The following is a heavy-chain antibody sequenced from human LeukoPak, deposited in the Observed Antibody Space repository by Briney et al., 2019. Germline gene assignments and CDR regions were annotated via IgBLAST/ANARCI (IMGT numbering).Heavy chain of an antibody. V-gene: IGHV3-23*01. J-gene: IGHJ3*02. CDR1: GFTFSSYA. CDR2: ISGSGGST. D-gene: IGHD1-1*01. CDR3: AKELIIQPTGTVAFDI. Sequence: GGSLRLSCAASGFTFSSYAMSWVRQAPGKGPEWVSAISGSGGSTYYADSVKGRFTISRDNSKNTLYLQMNSLRAEDTAVYFCAKELIIQPTGTVAFDIWGQGTMVTVSS.